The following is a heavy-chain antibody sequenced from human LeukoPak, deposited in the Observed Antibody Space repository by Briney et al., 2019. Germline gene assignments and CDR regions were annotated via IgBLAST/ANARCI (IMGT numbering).Heavy chain of an antibody. CDR1: GYTFTSYG. CDR3: ARVGGEYVYPYYYDSSGYALDY. D-gene: IGHD3-22*01. CDR2: ISAYNGNT. Sequence: GASVKVSCKASGYTFTSYGISWVRQAPGQGLEWMGWISAYNGNTNYAQKLQGRVTMTTDTSTSTAYMELRSLRSDDTAVYYCARVGGEYVYPYYYDSSGYALDYWGQGTLVTVSS. J-gene: IGHJ4*02. V-gene: IGHV1-18*01.